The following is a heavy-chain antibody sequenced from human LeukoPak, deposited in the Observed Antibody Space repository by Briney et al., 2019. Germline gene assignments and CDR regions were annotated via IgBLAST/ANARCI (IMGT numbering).Heavy chain of an antibody. CDR1: GYSFTSYW. CDR3: ARPVADRIGTLAHFDY. J-gene: IGHJ4*02. Sequence: GESLKISCKGSGYSFTSYWIGWVRQMPGKGLEWMGIIYPGDSDTRYSPSFQGQVTISADKSISTAYLQWSSLKASDTAMYYCARPVADRIGTLAHFDYWGQGTLVTVSS. CDR2: IYPGDSDT. V-gene: IGHV5-51*01. D-gene: IGHD1-26*01.